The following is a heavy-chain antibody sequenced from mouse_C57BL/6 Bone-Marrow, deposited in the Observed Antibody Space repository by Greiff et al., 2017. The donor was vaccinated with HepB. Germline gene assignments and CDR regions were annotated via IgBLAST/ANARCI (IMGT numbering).Heavy chain of an antibody. Sequence: QVQLQQQPGAELVKPGASVKLSCKASGYTFTSYWMQWVKQRPGQGLEWIGEIDPSDSYTNYNQKFKGKATLTVDTSSSTAYMQLSSLTSEDSAVYYCARWLIYYYGSSFFDYWGQGTTLTVSS. CDR2: IDPSDSYT. D-gene: IGHD1-1*01. J-gene: IGHJ2*01. V-gene: IGHV1-50*01. CDR1: GYTFTSYW. CDR3: ARWLIYYYGSSFFDY.